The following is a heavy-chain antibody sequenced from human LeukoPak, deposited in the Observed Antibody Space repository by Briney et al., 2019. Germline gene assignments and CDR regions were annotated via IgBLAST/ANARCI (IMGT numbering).Heavy chain of an antibody. CDR2: INPDNGGT. Sequence: GASVKVSCKTSGCTFTSYYIHWVRQAPGQGLDYMGWINPDNGGTNYAQNFQGRVIMTRDTSISTAYMQLSRLTSDDTAVYYCARSPSGELVYWGRGTLVSVSS. V-gene: IGHV1-2*02. CDR1: GCTFTSYY. D-gene: IGHD1-26*01. CDR3: ARSPSGELVY. J-gene: IGHJ4*02.